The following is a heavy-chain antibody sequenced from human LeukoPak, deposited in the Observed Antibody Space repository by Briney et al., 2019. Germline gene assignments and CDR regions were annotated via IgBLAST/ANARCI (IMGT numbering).Heavy chain of an antibody. D-gene: IGHD1-26*01. V-gene: IGHV4-59*08. CDR3: ARXGGFRVGWWELTRFDY. CDR2: IYYSGST. Sequence: SETLSLTCTVSGGSISSYYWSWIRQPPGKGLEWIGYIYYSGSTNYNPSLKSRVTISVDTSKNQFSLKLSSGTAPDPAVFYLARXGGFRVGWWELTRFDYWGQGTLVTVSS. CDR1: GGSISSYY. J-gene: IGHJ4*02.